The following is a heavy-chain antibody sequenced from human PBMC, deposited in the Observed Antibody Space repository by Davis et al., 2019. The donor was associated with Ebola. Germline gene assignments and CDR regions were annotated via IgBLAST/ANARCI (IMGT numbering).Heavy chain of an antibody. CDR3: ARDWGQLGYDY. Sequence: MPSETLSLTCVISGDSVSSDSAGWNWIRQSPSRGLEWLGRTYYRSKWYYDYALSVKSRISINPDTPKNQLFLHLNSVTPEDTAVYYCARDWGQLGYDYWGQGTLVTVSS. V-gene: IGHV6-1*01. J-gene: IGHJ4*02. CDR1: GDSVSSDSAG. D-gene: IGHD7-27*01. CDR2: TYYRSKWYY.